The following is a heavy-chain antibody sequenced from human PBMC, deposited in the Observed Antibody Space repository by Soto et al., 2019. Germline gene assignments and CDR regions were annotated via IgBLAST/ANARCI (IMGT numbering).Heavy chain of an antibody. V-gene: IGHV1-69*08. Sequence: QVQLVQSGAEVKKPGSSVKVSCKASGGTFSSYTISWVRQAPGQGLEWMGRIIPILGIANYAQKFQGRVTXXAXKXXSTAYMELSSLRSEDTAVYYCARESDSSGWYYFDYWGQGTLVTVSS. J-gene: IGHJ4*02. CDR3: ARESDSSGWYYFDY. D-gene: IGHD6-19*01. CDR2: IIPILGIA. CDR1: GGTFSSYT.